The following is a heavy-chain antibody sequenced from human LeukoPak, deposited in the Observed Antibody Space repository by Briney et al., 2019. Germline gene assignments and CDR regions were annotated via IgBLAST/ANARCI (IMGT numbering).Heavy chain of an antibody. D-gene: IGHD4-17*01. CDR2: IYYSGST. CDR1: GGSISSSSYY. V-gene: IGHV4-39*01. CDR3: ASTTVTGNWFDP. J-gene: IGHJ5*02. Sequence: SETLSLTCTVSGGSISSSSYYWGWIRHPPGKGLEWIGSIYYSGSTYYNPSLKSRVTISVDTSKNQFSLKLSSVTAADTAVYYCASTTVTGNWFDPWGQGTLVTVSS.